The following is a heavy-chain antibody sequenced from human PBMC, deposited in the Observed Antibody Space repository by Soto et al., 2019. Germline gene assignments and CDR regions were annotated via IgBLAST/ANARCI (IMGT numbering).Heavy chain of an antibody. CDR2: IIPILGIA. CDR1: GGTFSSYT. Sequence: QVQLVQSGAEVKKPGSSVKVSCKASGGTFSSYTISWVRQAPGQGREWMGRIIPILGIANYAQKFQGRVTITANKSTSTAYMELSSLRSEDTAVYYCARAHDYGDYVDYWGQGTLVTVSS. V-gene: IGHV1-69*02. D-gene: IGHD4-17*01. CDR3: ARAHDYGDYVDY. J-gene: IGHJ4*02.